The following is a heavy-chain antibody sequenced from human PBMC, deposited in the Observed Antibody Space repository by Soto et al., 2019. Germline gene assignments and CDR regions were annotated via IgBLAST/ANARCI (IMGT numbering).Heavy chain of an antibody. CDR1: GYTFTSYG. CDR3: ARESSRSCYDY. D-gene: IGHD6-13*01. CDR2: VSAYNGNT. Sequence: QVQLVQSGSAVKKPGASVKVSCKASGYTFTSYGISWVRQAPGQGLEWTGWVSAYNGNTNYAQKLQVRVTKTTDTSTSTAYMELRSLTSYDTSVYYCARESSRSCYDYWGQGTLVTVSS. V-gene: IGHV1-18*01. J-gene: IGHJ4*02.